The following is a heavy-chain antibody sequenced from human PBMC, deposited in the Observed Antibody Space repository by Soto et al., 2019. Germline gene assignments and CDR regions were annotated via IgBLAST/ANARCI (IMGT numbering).Heavy chain of an antibody. V-gene: IGHV3-66*01. J-gene: IGHJ4*02. CDR1: GFTVSSNY. Sequence: EVQLVESGGGLVQPGGSLRLSCAASGFTVSSNYMSWVRQAPGKGLEWVSVIYSGGSTYYADSVKGRFTISRDNSKNTLYLQMNILRAEDTAVYYCARAGPLRTFDYWGQGTLVTVSS. CDR3: ARAGPLRTFDY. D-gene: IGHD4-17*01. CDR2: IYSGGST.